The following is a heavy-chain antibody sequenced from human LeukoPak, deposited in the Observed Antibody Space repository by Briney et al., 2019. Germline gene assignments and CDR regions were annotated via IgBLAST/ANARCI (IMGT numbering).Heavy chain of an antibody. V-gene: IGHV4-34*01. D-gene: IGHD3-9*01. CDR1: GGSFSGYY. Sequence: SETLSLTCAVYGGSFSGYYWSWIRQPPGKGLEWIGEINHSGSTNYNPSLKSRVTISVDTSKHQFSLKLSSVTAADTAVYYCARKERGLRYFDWLPQGAFDIWGQGTVVTVSS. CDR2: INHSGST. CDR3: ARKERGLRYFDWLPQGAFDI. J-gene: IGHJ3*02.